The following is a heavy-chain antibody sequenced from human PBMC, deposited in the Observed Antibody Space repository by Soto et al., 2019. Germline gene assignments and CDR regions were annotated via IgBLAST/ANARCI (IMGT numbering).Heavy chain of an antibody. CDR3: ARVRAVPAALFDY. V-gene: IGHV4-30-4*01. J-gene: IGHJ4*02. Sequence: SETLSLTCTVSGGSISSGDYYWSWIRQPPGKGLEWIGYIYYSGSTYYNPSLKSRVTISVDTSKNQFSLKLSSVTAADTAVYYCARVRAVPAALFDYWGQGTLVTVSS. CDR2: IYYSGST. CDR1: GGSISSGDYY. D-gene: IGHD2-2*01.